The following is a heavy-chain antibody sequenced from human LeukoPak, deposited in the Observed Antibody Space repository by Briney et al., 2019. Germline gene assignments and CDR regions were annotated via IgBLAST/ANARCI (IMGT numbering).Heavy chain of an antibody. CDR2: VQHIGGET. CDR1: GFTFSSYA. CDR3: ATYSILNAREFRY. V-gene: IGHV3-7*01. J-gene: IGHJ1*01. D-gene: IGHD4-11*01. Sequence: GRSLRLSCAASGFTFSSYAMHWVRQAPGKGLEWVANVQHIGGETYYVDSVKGRFTISRDNAKNSVYLLMNSLGADDTAVYYCATYSILNAREFRYWGQGTLVTVTS.